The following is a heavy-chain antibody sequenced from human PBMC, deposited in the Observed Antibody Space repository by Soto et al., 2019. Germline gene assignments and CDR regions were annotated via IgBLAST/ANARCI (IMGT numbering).Heavy chain of an antibody. V-gene: IGHV3-7*01. CDR3: AKNSRLCSSTNFFVFGY. J-gene: IGHJ4*02. CDR2: INQDGSEK. Sequence: EVQLVESGGGLVQPGVSLRLSCAASEFTFSGYWMSWVRQAPGKGLEWVANINQDGSEKYYVDSVKGRFTISRDNAKNALYLLMISLRAEDTAVYYCAKNSRLCSSTNFFVFGYWGQGTLGTFSS. D-gene: IGHD2-2*01. CDR1: EFTFSGYW.